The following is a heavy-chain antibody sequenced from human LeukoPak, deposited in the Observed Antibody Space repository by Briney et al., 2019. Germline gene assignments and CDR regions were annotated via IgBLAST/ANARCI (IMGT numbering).Heavy chain of an antibody. CDR3: AIPRTPYYDSSGYYAFDI. J-gene: IGHJ3*02. D-gene: IGHD3-22*01. CDR1: GGSISSYY. Sequence: SETLSLTCTVSGGSISSYYWSWIRQPPGKGLEWIGYIYYSGSTNYNPSLKSRVTISVDTSKNQFSLKLSSVTAADTAVYYCAIPRTPYYDSSGYYAFDIWGQGTMVTVSS. CDR2: IYYSGST. V-gene: IGHV4-59*01.